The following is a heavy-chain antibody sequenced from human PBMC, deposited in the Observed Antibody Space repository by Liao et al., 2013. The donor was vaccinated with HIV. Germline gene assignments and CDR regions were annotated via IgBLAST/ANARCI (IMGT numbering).Heavy chain of an antibody. CDR2: ISHSGFT. D-gene: IGHD3-10*01. CDR1: GGSISSDY. V-gene: IGHV4-59*01. Sequence: QVQLQESGPGLVKPSETLSLTCTVSGGSISSDYWGWIRQPPGKGLEWIGHISHSGFTNNNPSLKSRATISIDPSNNEFSLDLTSVTAADTAVYYCARGRTMVRGPRWFDPWGQGTLVTVSS. CDR3: ARGRTMVRGPRWFDP. J-gene: IGHJ5*02.